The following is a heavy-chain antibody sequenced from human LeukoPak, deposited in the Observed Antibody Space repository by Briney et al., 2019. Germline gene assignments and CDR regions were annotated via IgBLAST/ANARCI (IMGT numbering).Heavy chain of an antibody. CDR1: GFTFSSYG. Sequence: GGFLRLSCAASGFTFSSYGMHWVRQAPGKGLEWVAVISYNGNDEHLADSVKGRFTISRDNSKNTLYLQVNSLRAEDTAVYYCAKDISLAAAQYYFDYWGQGTLVTVSS. CDR2: ISYNGNDE. D-gene: IGHD6-13*01. V-gene: IGHV3-30*18. CDR3: AKDISLAAAQYYFDY. J-gene: IGHJ4*02.